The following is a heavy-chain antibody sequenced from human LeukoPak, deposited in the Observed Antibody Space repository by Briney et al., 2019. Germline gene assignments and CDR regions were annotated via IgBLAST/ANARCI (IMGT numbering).Heavy chain of an antibody. Sequence: GRSLRLSCAASGFTFSSYAMHWVRQAPGKGLEWVAVISYDGSNKYYADSVKGRFTISRDNSKNTLYLQMNSLRAEDTAVYYCARDISSSWPYYYGMDVWGKGTTVTVSS. J-gene: IGHJ6*04. CDR3: ARDISSSWPYYYGMDV. V-gene: IGHV3-30*04. CDR2: ISYDGSNK. CDR1: GFTFSSYA. D-gene: IGHD6-13*01.